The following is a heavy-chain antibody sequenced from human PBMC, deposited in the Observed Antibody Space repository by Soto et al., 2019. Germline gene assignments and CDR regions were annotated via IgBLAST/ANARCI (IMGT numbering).Heavy chain of an antibody. CDR3: AKASLAYCGGDYYFDY. CDR1: GFTFSSYA. J-gene: IGHJ4*02. Sequence: EVQLLESGGGLVQPGGSLRLSCAASGFTFSSYAMSWVRQAPGKGLEWVSAISGSGGSTYYADSVKGRFTISRDNYQNSLYLQLNSLSAEDTAVYYCAKASLAYCGGDYYFDYLGQGTLVTVSS. D-gene: IGHD2-21*02. V-gene: IGHV3-23*01. CDR2: ISGSGGST.